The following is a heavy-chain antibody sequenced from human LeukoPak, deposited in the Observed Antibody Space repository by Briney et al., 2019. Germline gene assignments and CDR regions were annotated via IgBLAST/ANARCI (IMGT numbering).Heavy chain of an antibody. J-gene: IGHJ5*02. Sequence: PGGSLRLSCAASGFTFSSYWMSCVRQAPGKGLEWVANINQDGSEKYYVDSVKGRFTISRDNAENSLYLQMNSLRAEDTAVYYCAREGCSGGSCYHNWFDPWGQGTLVTVSS. V-gene: IGHV3-7*01. CDR3: AREGCSGGSCYHNWFDP. CDR1: GFTFSSYW. D-gene: IGHD2-15*01. CDR2: INQDGSEK.